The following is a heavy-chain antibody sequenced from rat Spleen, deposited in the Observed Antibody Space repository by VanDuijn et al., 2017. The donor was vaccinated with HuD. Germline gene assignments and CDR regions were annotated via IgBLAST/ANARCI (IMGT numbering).Heavy chain of an antibody. V-gene: IGHV5-27*01. CDR2: ISAGGGSN. J-gene: IGHJ2*01. CDR3: TTNYGSFDY. Sequence: EVQLVESGGGLVQPGRSLKLSCAASGFPSRNYYMAWVRQAPTKGLEWVAYISAGGGSNYYRDSVKGRFTISRDNAKSTLYLQMDSLRSEDTATYYYTTNYGSFDYWGQGVMVTVSS. CDR1: GFPSRNYY. D-gene: IGHD1-3*01.